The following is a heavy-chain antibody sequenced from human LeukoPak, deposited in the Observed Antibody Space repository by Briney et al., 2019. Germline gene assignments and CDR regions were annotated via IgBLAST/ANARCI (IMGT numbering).Heavy chain of an antibody. D-gene: IGHD3-22*01. J-gene: IGHJ3*02. CDR1: GFTFSSYS. CDR3: AKMLLNYFDTSGGAFHI. V-gene: IGHV3-23*01. CDR2: ISGSGVNT. Sequence: GGSLRLSCAASGFTFSSYSMNWVRQAPGKGLEWVSAISGSGVNTYYADSVKGRFTISRDNSKNTLYLQMNSLRAEDTAIYYCAKMLLNYFDTSGGAFHIWGKGTMVTVSS.